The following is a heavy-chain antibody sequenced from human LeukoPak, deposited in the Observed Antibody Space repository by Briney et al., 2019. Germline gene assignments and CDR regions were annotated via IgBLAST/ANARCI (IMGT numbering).Heavy chain of an antibody. V-gene: IGHV3-30*03. Sequence: GGSLRLSCAASGFTFSSSGMQWVRQAPGKGLEWVAHISSDGAKIHYADSVKGRFTISRDNSKNTLYLQMNSLRTEDTAVYYGTMATIPTWGQGTLVTVSS. CDR2: ISSDGAKI. J-gene: IGHJ5*02. CDR1: GFTFSSSG. D-gene: IGHD5-12*01. CDR3: TMATIPT.